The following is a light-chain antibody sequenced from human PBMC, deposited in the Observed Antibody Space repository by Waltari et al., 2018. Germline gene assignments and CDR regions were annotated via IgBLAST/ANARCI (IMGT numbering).Light chain of an antibody. CDR1: RSDVGGYNS. Sequence: QSALTQPRSVSGSPGQSVPISCTGTRSDVGGYNSVSWHQQHPGKAPKLMISDVSKPRSGVPDRFSGSNSGNTASLTISGLQAEDEADYYCCSYAGSYTFHVVFGGETKLTVL. J-gene: IGLJ2*01. CDR3: CSYAGSYTFHVV. V-gene: IGLV2-11*01. CDR2: DVS.